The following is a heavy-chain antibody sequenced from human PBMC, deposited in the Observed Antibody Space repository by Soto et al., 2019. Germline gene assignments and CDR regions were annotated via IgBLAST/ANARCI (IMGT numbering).Heavy chain of an antibody. CDR1: GFTFSSYA. D-gene: IGHD2-2*01. Sequence: QVQLVESGGGVVQPGRSLRLSCAASGFTFSSYAMHWVRQAPGKGLEWVAVMSYDGSNKYYADSVKGRFTISRDNSKNTLYLQMNSLRAEDKAVYYCARTGDTSTSCYAGCYYYGMDVWGQGTTVTVSS. CDR2: MSYDGSNK. CDR3: ARTGDTSTSCYAGCYYYGMDV. V-gene: IGHV3-30-3*01. J-gene: IGHJ6*02.